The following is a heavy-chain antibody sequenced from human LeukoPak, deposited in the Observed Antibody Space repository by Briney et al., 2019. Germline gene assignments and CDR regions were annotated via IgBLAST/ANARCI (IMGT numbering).Heavy chain of an antibody. CDR1: GVSIVRHY. Sequence: PSETLSLTCTVSGVSIVRHYWIWIRQPPGKGLEWIGHISYSGSTNYNPSLKSRVTISVDTSKNQVSLRLSSVIAADTAVYYCARDGEGDEGWDYWGQGTLVTVSS. CDR2: ISYSGST. J-gene: IGHJ4*02. CDR3: ARDGEGDEGWDY. D-gene: IGHD7-27*01. V-gene: IGHV4-59*11.